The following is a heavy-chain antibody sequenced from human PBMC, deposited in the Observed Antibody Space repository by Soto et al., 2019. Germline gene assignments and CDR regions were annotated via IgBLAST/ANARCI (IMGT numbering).Heavy chain of an antibody. CDR2: IYYSGST. V-gene: IGHV4-31*03. Sequence: PSETLSLTCTVSGPSISSGGYYWSWIRQHPGKGLEWFGYIYYSGSTYYNQSLKSRVSMSVDTSKNQFSLKLSSVTAADTAVYYCARAQGDQFYVYDWGSYRQSSYNWFDPWGQGTLVTVSS. CDR3: ARAQGDQFYVYDWGSYRQSSYNWFDP. J-gene: IGHJ5*02. CDR1: GPSISSGGYY. D-gene: IGHD3-16*02.